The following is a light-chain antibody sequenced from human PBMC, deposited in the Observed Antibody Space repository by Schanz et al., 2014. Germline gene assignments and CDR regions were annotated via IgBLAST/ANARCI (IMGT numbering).Light chain of an antibody. J-gene: IGLJ1*01. Sequence: QSALTQPASVSGSPGQSITISCTDVGGYDSVSWYQHLPGKAPKVIIHDVSYRPSGISNRFSGSKSGNTASLTISGLQAEDEADYYCCSYVSSTTPYVFGFGTKLTVL. CDR1: VGGYDS. V-gene: IGLV2-14*03. CDR2: DVS. CDR3: CSYVSSTTPYV.